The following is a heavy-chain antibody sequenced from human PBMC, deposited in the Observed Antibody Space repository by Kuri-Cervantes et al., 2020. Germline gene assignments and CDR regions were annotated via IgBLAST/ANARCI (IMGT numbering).Heavy chain of an antibody. CDR2: INPSGGST. Sequence: ASVKVSCKVSGYTLTELSMHWVRQAPGQGLEWMGIINPSGGSTSYAQKFQGRVTMTRDTSTSTVYMELSSLRSEDTAVYYCARGPYDSSGRLTPPGAYWGQGTLVTVSS. V-gene: IGHV1-46*01. CDR1: GYTLTELS. CDR3: ARGPYDSSGRLTPPGAY. D-gene: IGHD3-22*01. J-gene: IGHJ4*02.